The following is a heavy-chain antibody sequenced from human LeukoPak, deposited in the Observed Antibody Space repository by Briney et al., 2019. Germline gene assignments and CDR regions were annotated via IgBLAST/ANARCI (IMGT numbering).Heavy chain of an antibody. Sequence: SVKVSCKASGGTFISYAISWVRQAPGQGLEWMGGIIPIFGTANYAQKFQGRVTITADESTSTAYMELSSLRSEDTAVYYCSTYYYDSSGYYSFDYWGQGTLVTVS. CDR1: GGTFISYA. CDR3: STYYYDSSGYYSFDY. CDR2: IIPIFGTA. V-gene: IGHV1-69*01. D-gene: IGHD3-22*01. J-gene: IGHJ4*02.